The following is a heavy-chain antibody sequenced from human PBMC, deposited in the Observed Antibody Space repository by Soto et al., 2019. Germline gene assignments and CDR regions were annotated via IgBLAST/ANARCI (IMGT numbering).Heavy chain of an antibody. CDR3: ARAYYFGSGTSYTLYY. V-gene: IGHV3-30*03. D-gene: IGHD3-10*01. CDR1: GFTFSNYG. Sequence: PVGSLRLSCAASGFTFSNYGMHWVRQAPGKGLEWVAAISDDGVSKYYADSVQGRFTISRDNSESAVFLQMNSLRPDDTALYFCARAYYFGSGTSYTLYYWGQGTQVTVSS. J-gene: IGHJ4*02. CDR2: ISDDGVSK.